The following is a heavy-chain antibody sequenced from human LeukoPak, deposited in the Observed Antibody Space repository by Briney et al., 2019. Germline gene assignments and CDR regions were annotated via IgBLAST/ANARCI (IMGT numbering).Heavy chain of an antibody. CDR2: ISGSGGST. J-gene: IGHJ4*02. Sequence: GGSLRLSCAASGFTFSSYAMSWVRQAPGKGLEWVSAISGSGGSTYYADSVKGRFTISRDDSKNTLYLQMNSLRAEDTAVYYCAKLRGYITYFDYWGQGTLVTVSS. CDR1: GFTFSSYA. D-gene: IGHD5-18*01. CDR3: AKLRGYITYFDY. V-gene: IGHV3-23*01.